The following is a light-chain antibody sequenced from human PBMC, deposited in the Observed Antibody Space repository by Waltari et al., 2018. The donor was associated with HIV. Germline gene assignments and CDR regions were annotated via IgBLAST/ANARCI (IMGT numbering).Light chain of an antibody. J-gene: IGKJ4*01. CDR1: RTVLSESDNRTY. Sequence: DIVMTQSPESLPVSLGARATINCRASRTVLSESDNRTYLAWYQQKPVKSPNVPIYWASTRQSGVPNRFSASGSGTNFSLTISSLQAEDVALCYCQQYFTVRPTFGGGTKVEI. V-gene: IGKV4-1*01. CDR3: QQYFTVRPT. CDR2: WAS.